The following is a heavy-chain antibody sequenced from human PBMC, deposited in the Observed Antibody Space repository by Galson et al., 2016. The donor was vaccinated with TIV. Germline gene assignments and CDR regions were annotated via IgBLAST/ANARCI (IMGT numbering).Heavy chain of an antibody. Sequence: QSGAEVKKPGESLKISCKGSGYNFATYWIGWVRQMPGKGLEWMGKVYPRDSDARYSPSLKDQVTFSGDTSTNTAYLQWLNLRASDSRIYYCARPIDMTTITGGVDAYDVWGKGTMVTVSS. V-gene: IGHV5-51*01. CDR3: ARPIDMTTITGGVDAYDV. CDR1: GYNFATYW. J-gene: IGHJ3*01. D-gene: IGHD5-24*01. CDR2: VYPRDSDA.